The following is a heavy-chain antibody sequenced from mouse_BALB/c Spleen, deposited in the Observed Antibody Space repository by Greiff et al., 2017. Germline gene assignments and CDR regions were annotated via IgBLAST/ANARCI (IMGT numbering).Heavy chain of an antibody. CDR2: ISSGGSYT. D-gene: IGHD1-1*01. J-gene: IGHJ2*01. V-gene: IGHV5-6-4*01. Sequence: EVMLVESGGGLVKPGGSLKLSCAASGFTFSSYTMSWVRQTPEKRLEWVATISSGGSYTYYPDSVKGRFTISRDNAKNTLYLQMSSLKSEDTAMYYCTRDDYYVPYYFDYWGQGTTLTVSS. CDR1: GFTFSSYT. CDR3: TRDDYYVPYYFDY.